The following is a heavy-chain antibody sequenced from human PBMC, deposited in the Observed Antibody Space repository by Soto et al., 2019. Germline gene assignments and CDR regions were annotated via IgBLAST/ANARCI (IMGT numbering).Heavy chain of an antibody. CDR1: GGSISSYY. Sequence: QVQLQESGPGLVKPSETLSLTCTVSGGSISSYYWSWIRQPPGKGLEWMGYIYYSGSTNYNPSLKSRVTISVDTSKNQFSLKLSSVTAADTAVYYCARGRVNFDYWGQGTLVTVSS. D-gene: IGHD3-10*01. V-gene: IGHV4-59*01. CDR2: IYYSGST. CDR3: ARGRVNFDY. J-gene: IGHJ4*02.